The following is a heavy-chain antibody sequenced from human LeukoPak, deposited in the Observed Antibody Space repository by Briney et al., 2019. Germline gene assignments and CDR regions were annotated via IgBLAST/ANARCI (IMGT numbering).Heavy chain of an antibody. CDR2: ISGSGGST. J-gene: IGHJ4*02. CDR1: GFTFSSYA. CDR3: AKDWGYCSSSSCSRSTFDY. D-gene: IGHD2-2*01. V-gene: IGHV3-23*01. Sequence: GGSLRLSCAASGFTFSSYAMSWVRQAPGKGLEGVSAISGSGGSTYYADSVKGRFTISRDNSKNTLYLQMNSLRAEDTAVYYCAKDWGYCSSSSCSRSTFDYWGQGTLVTVSS.